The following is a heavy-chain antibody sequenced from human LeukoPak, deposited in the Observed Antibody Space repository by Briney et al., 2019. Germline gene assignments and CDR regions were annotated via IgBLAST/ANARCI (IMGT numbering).Heavy chain of an antibody. Sequence: LTGRSLRLSCAASGFTFSSYAMHWVRQAPGKGLEWVALISYDGSNKYYADSVKGRFTISRDNSKNTLYLQMNSLRAEDTAVYYCACTRGIAGAQFDYWGQGTLVTVSS. CDR3: ACTRGIAGAQFDY. V-gene: IGHV3-30-3*01. CDR1: GFTFSSYA. CDR2: ISYDGSNK. D-gene: IGHD6-19*01. J-gene: IGHJ4*02.